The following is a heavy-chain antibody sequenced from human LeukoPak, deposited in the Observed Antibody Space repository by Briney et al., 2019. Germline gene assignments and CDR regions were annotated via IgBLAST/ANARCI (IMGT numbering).Heavy chain of an antibody. J-gene: IGHJ4*02. V-gene: IGHV3-21*01. CDR2: ISADSSYI. CDR3: ARDLPTIDY. Sequence: GGSLRLSCAASGFTVSSNYMSWVRQAPGKGLESVSCISADSSYIYYADSVKGRFTISRDNARNSLYLQMNSLRAEDTAVYYCARDLPTIDYWGQGTLVTVSS. CDR1: GFTVSSNY.